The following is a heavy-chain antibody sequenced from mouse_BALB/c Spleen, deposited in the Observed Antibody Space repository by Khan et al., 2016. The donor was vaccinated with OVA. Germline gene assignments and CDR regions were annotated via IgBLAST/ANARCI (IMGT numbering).Heavy chain of an antibody. V-gene: IGHV1-9*01. Sequence: QVRLQQSGAELMKPGASVKISCKATGYIFSSYWIEWVKQSPGHGLEWIGEILPGKSNNNFNEKFKGKATISADTSSNIAYMQLSSLTSEDSAVYYCARGGGTTYGMDYWGQGTSVTVSS. D-gene: IGHD4-1*01. J-gene: IGHJ4*01. CDR2: ILPGKSNN. CDR1: GYIFSSYW. CDR3: ARGGGTTYGMDY.